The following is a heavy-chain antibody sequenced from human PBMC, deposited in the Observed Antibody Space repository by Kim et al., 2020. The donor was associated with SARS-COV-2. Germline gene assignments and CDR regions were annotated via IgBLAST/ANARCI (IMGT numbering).Heavy chain of an antibody. D-gene: IGHD5-12*01. Sequence: GRVTITADESTSTAYMELSSLRSEDTAVYYCAREVHVDIVATMPYGMDVWGQGTTVTVSS. CDR3: AREVHVDIVATMPYGMDV. V-gene: IGHV1-69*01. J-gene: IGHJ6*02.